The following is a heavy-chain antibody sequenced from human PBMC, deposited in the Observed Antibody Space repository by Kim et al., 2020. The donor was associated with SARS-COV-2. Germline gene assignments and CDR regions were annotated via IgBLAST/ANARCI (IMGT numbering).Heavy chain of an antibody. D-gene: IGHD6-13*01. J-gene: IGHJ4*02. CDR2: ISSSGDST. V-gene: IGHV3-23*01. Sequence: GGSLRLSCAASGFTFTNNAMTWVRQAPGKGLEWVSRISSSGDSTYYADSVKGRFTISRDNSKNTLYLQMNNLRAEDTAVYYCAKGEQLPNWGQGTLVTVSS. CDR3: AKGEQLPN. CDR1: GFTFTNNA.